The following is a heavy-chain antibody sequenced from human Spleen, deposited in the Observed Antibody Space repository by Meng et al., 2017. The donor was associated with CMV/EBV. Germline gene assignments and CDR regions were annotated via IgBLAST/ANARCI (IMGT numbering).Heavy chain of an antibody. CDR2: ISASGNII. J-gene: IGHJ4*02. D-gene: IGHD1-26*01. V-gene: IGHV3-48*03. CDR1: GFTFSSYE. Sequence: GGSLRLSCAASGFTFSSYEMNWVRQAPGKGLEWISYISASGNIIYDAESVKGRFTISRDNARNSMYLQLNSLRAEDTAVYYCARPNSGLRYGVDYWGQGTLVTVSS. CDR3: ARPNSGLRYGVDY.